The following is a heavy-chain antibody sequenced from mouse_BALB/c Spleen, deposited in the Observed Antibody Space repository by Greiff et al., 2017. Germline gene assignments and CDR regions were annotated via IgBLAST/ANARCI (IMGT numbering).Heavy chain of an antibody. CDR1: GFTFSSYG. J-gene: IGHJ4*01. CDR2: INSNGGST. CDR3: ARDRVRAMDY. D-gene: IGHD2-13*01. Sequence: VQLQQSGGGLVQPGGSLKLSCAASGFTFSSYGMSWVRQTPDKRLELVATINSNGGSTYYPDSVKGRFTISRDNAKNTLYLQMSSLKSEDTAMYYCARDRVRAMDYWGQGTSVTVSS. V-gene: IGHV5-6-3*01.